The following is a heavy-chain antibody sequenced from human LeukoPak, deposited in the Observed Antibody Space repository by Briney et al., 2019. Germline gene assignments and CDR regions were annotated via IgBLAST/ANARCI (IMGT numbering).Heavy chain of an antibody. J-gene: IGHJ5*02. CDR1: GGSISSGGYS. D-gene: IGHD3-10*01. CDR2: IYHSGST. Sequence: SETLSLTCAVSGGSISSGGYSWSWIRQPPGKGLEWIGYIYHSGSTYYNPSIKSRVTISVDRSKNQFSLKLSSVTAADTAVYYCARSTLLWFGEPNNWFDPWGQGTLVTVSS. V-gene: IGHV4-30-2*01. CDR3: ARSTLLWFGEPNNWFDP.